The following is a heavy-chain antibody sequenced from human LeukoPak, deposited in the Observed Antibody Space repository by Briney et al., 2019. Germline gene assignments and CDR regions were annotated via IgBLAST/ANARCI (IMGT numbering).Heavy chain of an antibody. V-gene: IGHV3-23*01. D-gene: IGHD6-19*01. Sequence: GGSLRLSCAASGFTFSAYAMSWVRQAPGQGLQWVSPITGPGEGTFYADSVRGRFTMSRDNSKNTVYLQMDDLRAEDTAVYYCAKRIPGWYHIDYWGQGTLVTVSS. CDR3: AKRIPGWYHIDY. J-gene: IGHJ4*02. CDR2: ITGPGEGT. CDR1: GFTFSAYA.